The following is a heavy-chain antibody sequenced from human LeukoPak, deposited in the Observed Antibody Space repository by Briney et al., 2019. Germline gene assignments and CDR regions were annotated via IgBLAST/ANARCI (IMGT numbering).Heavy chain of an antibody. J-gene: IGHJ4*02. V-gene: IGHV4-30-4*01. CDR3: AREVDTIFGVVN. CDR1: GGSISSGDYY. D-gene: IGHD3-3*01. Sequence: SETLSLTCTVPGGSISSGDYYWSWIRQPPGKGLEWIGYIYYSGSTYYNPSLKSRVTISVDTSKNQFSLKLSSVTAADTAVYYCAREVDTIFGVVNWGQGTLVTVSS. CDR2: IYYSGST.